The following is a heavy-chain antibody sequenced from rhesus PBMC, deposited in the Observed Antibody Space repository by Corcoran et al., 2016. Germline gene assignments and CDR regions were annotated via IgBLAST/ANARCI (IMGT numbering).Heavy chain of an antibody. CDR2: ISGSGGST. D-gene: IGHD2-39*02. J-gene: IGHJ4*01. Sequence: QLQLQESGPGLVKPSEPLSLTCAVSVGSISRNYWSWIRQPPGKGLEWMGRISGSGGSTDYNPSLKRRVTISTDTSKNQFSLKLSSVTAADTAVYYCARDGGGFDYWGQGVLVTVSS. V-gene: IGHV4-173*01. CDR1: VGSISRNY. CDR3: ARDGGGFDY.